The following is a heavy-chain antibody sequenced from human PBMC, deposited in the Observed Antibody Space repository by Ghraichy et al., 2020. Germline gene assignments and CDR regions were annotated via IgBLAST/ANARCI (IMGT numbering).Heavy chain of an antibody. V-gene: IGHV4-39*01. CDR2: VYDSGRS. J-gene: IGHJ4*02. Sequence: SETLSLTCIVSGGSIGNNRYYWGWIRQSPGSAMEWIGNVYDSGRSYYNPSLKSRLTISLDTSKSQFSLSLKSVTAADTAVYYCSRTLPHSRGFDSWGLGTLVTASS. CDR3: SRTLPHSRGFDS. CDR1: GGSIGNNRYY.